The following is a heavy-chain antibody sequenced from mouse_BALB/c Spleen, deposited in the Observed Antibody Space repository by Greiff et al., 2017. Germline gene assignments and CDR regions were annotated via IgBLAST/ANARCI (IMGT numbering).Heavy chain of an antibody. Sequence: EVKLMESGGGLVQPGGSLKLSCAASGFDFSRYWMSWVRQAPGKGLEWIGEINPDSSTINYTPSLKDKFIISRDNAKNTLYLQMSKVRSEDTALYYCARHQGYYGDYGMDYWGQGTSVTVSS. CDR1: GFDFSRYW. J-gene: IGHJ4*01. CDR2: INPDSSTI. V-gene: IGHV4-1*02. CDR3: ARHQGYYGDYGMDY. D-gene: IGHD1-2*01.